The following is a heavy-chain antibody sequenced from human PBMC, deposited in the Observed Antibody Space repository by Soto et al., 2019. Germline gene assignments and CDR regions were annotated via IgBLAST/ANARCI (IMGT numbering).Heavy chain of an antibody. J-gene: IGHJ6*02. D-gene: IGHD3-22*01. Sequence: QVQLVQSGAEVKKPGGSVKVSCKASGYTFASYGINWVRQAPGQGLEWLGWISPYDGYTHYAQILQGRVSMTTDTSTKTAYMELRSLRSDDTAMYYCARGGYYDSSGARNYYFYGMNVWGQGTTVTVSS. CDR1: GYTFASYG. CDR2: ISPYDGYT. CDR3: ARGGYYDSSGARNYYFYGMNV. V-gene: IGHV1-18*01.